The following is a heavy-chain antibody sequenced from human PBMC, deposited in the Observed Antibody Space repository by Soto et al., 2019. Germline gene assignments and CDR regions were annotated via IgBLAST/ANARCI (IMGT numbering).Heavy chain of an antibody. CDR2: ISSSSSTI. Sequence: GGSLRLSCAASGFTFSSYSMNWVRQAPGKGLEWVSYISSSSSTIYYADSVKGRFTISRDNAKNSLYLQMNSLRDEDTAVYYCASQGGSSASYYYYGMDVWGQGTTVTVSS. V-gene: IGHV3-48*02. J-gene: IGHJ6*02. CDR3: ASQGGSSASYYYYGMDV. D-gene: IGHD6-6*01. CDR1: GFTFSSYS.